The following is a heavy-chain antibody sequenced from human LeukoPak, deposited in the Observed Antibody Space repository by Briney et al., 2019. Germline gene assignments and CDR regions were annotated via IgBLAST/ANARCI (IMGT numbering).Heavy chain of an antibody. V-gene: IGHV4-30-2*01. CDR3: ASTGLSSWNDY. CDR1: GGSFTSADYS. CDR2: IYHSGIT. D-gene: IGHD6-13*01. J-gene: IGHJ4*02. Sequence: PSQTLSLTCAVSGGSFTSADYSWSWIRQPPGKGLEWIGYIYHSGITHYNPSLKSRVTISVDTSKNQFSLKLSSVTAADTAVYYCASTGLSSWNDYWGQGTLVTVSS.